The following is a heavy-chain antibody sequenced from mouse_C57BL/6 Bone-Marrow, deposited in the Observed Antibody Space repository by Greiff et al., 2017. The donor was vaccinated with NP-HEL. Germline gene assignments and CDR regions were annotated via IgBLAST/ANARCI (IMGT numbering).Heavy chain of an antibody. CDR1: GFTFSSYA. V-gene: IGHV5-4*03. CDR3: ARGGKGYYFDY. CDR2: ISDGGSYT. J-gene: IGHJ2*01. Sequence: EVKLVESGGGLVKPGGSLKLSCAASGFTFSSYAMSWVRQTPEKRLEWVATISDGGSYTYYPDNVKGRFTISRDNAKNNLYLQMSHLKSEDTAMYYCARGGKGYYFDYWGQGTTLTVSS.